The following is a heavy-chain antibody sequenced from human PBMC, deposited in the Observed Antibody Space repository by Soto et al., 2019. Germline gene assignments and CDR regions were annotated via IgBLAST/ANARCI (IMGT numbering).Heavy chain of an antibody. CDR3: ARGSNHFDY. Sequence: GGSLRLSCAASGFTFSSFAVSWVRQAPGKGPVWVSRINSDGNSTSYADSVKGRFTISRDNAKNTLYRQMNSLGAEDTAVYYCARGSNHFDYWGQGTLVTVSS. CDR2: INSDGNST. CDR1: GFTFSSFA. D-gene: IGHD4-4*01. V-gene: IGHV3-74*01. J-gene: IGHJ4*02.